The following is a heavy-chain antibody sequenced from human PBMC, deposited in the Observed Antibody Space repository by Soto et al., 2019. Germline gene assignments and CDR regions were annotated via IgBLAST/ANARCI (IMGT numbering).Heavy chain of an antibody. D-gene: IGHD1-26*01. CDR1: GGTFSSYA. J-gene: IGHJ4*02. CDR3: ARGGFRYGSYCIFDY. V-gene: IGHV1-69*12. Sequence: QVQLVQSGAEVKKPGSSVKVSCKASGGTFSSYAISWVRQAPGQGLEWMGGIIPIFGTANYAQKFQGRVTITADDSXXTAYREPGSLRSEDTAVYYCARGGFRYGSYCIFDYWGQGTLVTVSS. CDR2: IIPIFGTA.